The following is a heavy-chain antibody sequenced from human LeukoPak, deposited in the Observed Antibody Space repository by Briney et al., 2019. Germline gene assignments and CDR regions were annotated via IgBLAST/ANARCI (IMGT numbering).Heavy chain of an antibody. J-gene: IGHJ6*02. CDR3: ARPSITMVRGTSYQYYYYGMDV. CDR2: ICSSSSYI. D-gene: IGHD3-10*01. V-gene: IGHV3-21*01. CDR1: GYIFRRFS. Sequence: GGSLRLSCAASGYIFRRFSMNWARGAPGRGLEGVSSICSSSSYIFYADSVKGRFTISRDNAKNSLYLQMNSLRAEDTAVYYCARPSITMVRGTSYQYYYYGMDVWGQGTTVTVSS.